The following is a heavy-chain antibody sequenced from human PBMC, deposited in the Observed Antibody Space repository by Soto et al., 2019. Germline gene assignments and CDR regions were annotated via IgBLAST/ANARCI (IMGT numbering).Heavy chain of an antibody. CDR1: GFTFSSYA. CDR3: AKTVRSPYYFDY. V-gene: IGHV3-23*01. D-gene: IGHD3-22*01. CDR2: ISGSGGST. Sequence: SLRLSCAASGFTFSSYAMSWVRQAPGKGLEWVSAISGSGGSTYYADSVKGRFTISRDNSKNTLYLQMNSLRAEDTAVYYCAKTVRSPYYFDYWGQGTLVTVSS. J-gene: IGHJ4*02.